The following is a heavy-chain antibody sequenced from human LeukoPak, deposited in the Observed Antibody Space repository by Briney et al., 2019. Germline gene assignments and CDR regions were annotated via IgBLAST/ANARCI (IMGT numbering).Heavy chain of an antibody. D-gene: IGHD1-26*01. CDR2: MHYTGST. J-gene: IGHJ3*02. CDR1: GESMSGFY. CDR3: ARHQWAPAFDI. V-gene: IGHV4-59*08. Sequence: SSETLSLTCTVSGESMSGFYWNWIRQPPGKGLEWIGYMHYTGSTNYNPSLKSRVTISIDTSKNQFSLKLSSVTASDTAVYYCARHQWAPAFDIWGQGTMVTVSS.